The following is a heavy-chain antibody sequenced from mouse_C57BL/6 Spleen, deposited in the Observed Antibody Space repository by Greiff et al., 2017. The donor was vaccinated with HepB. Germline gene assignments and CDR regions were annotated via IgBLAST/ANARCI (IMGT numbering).Heavy chain of an antibody. CDR1: GFTFSSYA. CDR2: ISDGGSYT. V-gene: IGHV5-4*03. J-gene: IGHJ1*03. Sequence: EVMLVESGGGLVKPGGSLKLSCAASGFTFSSYAMSWVRQTPEKRLEWVATISDGGSYTYYPDNVKGRFTISRDNAKNNLYLQMSHLKSEDTAMYYCARGYGSHWYFDVWGTGTTVTVSS. D-gene: IGHD1-1*01. CDR3: ARGYGSHWYFDV.